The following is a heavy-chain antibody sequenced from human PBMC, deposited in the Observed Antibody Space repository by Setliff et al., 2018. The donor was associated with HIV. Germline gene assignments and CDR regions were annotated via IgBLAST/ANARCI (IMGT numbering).Heavy chain of an antibody. V-gene: IGHV4-59*11. D-gene: IGHD5-18*01. CDR3: ARTRGYSYGTLAGFDY. CDR2: ISYSGST. Sequence: SETLSLTCTVSGASIRSQYWSWIRKPPGKGLEWIGYISYSGSTNYNPSLESRVAMSGDTSKQQFSLEVSSVTAADTAVYYCARTRGYSYGTLAGFDYWGRGSLVTVSS. CDR1: GASIRSQY. J-gene: IGHJ4*01.